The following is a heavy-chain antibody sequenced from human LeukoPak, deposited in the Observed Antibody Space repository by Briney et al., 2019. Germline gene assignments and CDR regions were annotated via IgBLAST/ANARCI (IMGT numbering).Heavy chain of an antibody. J-gene: IGHJ5*02. CDR3: ARDYLGEGLFGFDP. V-gene: IGHV1-46*01. D-gene: IGHD3-16*02. Sequence: ASVTVSCKASGYTFTSYYMRWVRQAPGQGLEWMGIINPSGGSTSYAQKFQGRVTMIRDTSTSTVYMELSSLRSEDTAVYYCARDYLGEGLFGFDPWGQGTLVTVSS. CDR2: INPSGGST. CDR1: GYTFTSYY.